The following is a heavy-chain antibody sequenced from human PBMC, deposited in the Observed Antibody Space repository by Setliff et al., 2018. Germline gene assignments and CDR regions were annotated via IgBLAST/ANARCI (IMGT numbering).Heavy chain of an antibody. CDR2: ISSTSSAI. Sequence: GGSLRLSCAASGFSFDGYSMNWVRQAPGKGLEWVSSISSTSSAIYYADSVEGRFTISRDNAKNSLYLQMNSLRAEDTAVYYCARVYSGYDPNHYFDYWGQGTLVTVSS. D-gene: IGHD5-12*01. CDR3: ARVYSGYDPNHYFDY. V-gene: IGHV3-48*01. CDR1: GFSFDGYS. J-gene: IGHJ4*02.